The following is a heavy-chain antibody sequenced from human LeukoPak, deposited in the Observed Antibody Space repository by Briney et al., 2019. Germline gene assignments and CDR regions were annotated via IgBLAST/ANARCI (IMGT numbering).Heavy chain of an antibody. D-gene: IGHD5-12*01. J-gene: IGHJ4*02. V-gene: IGHV3-66*01. CDR1: GFTVSSNY. Sequence: GGSLRLSCAASGFTVSSNYMSWVRQAPGKGLEWVSVIYSGGSTYYADSVKGRFTISRDNSKNTLYLQMNSLRAEDTAVYYCARDQNSGYEYYFDYWGQGTLVTVSS. CDR2: IYSGGST. CDR3: ARDQNSGYEYYFDY.